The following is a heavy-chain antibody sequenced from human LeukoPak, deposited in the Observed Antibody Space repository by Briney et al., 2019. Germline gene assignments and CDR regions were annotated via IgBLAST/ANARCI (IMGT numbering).Heavy chain of an antibody. J-gene: IGHJ4*02. V-gene: IGHV3-7*01. CDR1: GFTFSSYW. Sequence: GGSLRLSCAASGFTFSSYWMSWVRQAPGEGLEWVAKINQDGTEKAYVDSVRGRFTISRDNAKNSLYLQMNSLRAEDTAVYYCARGANYYDSSGYYAYWGQGTLVTVSS. CDR3: ARGANYYDSSGYYAY. D-gene: IGHD3-22*01. CDR2: INQDGTEK.